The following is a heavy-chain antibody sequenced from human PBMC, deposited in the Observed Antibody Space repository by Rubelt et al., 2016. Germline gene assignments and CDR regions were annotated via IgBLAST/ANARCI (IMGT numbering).Heavy chain of an antibody. CDR3: ARANVVRGAPDV. D-gene: IGHD3-10*01. V-gene: IGHV1-18*01. J-gene: IGHJ6*02. CDR2: ISAYNGNT. CDR1: GYTFTSYG. Sequence: QVQLVQSGAEVKKPGASVKVFCKASGYTFTSYGISWVRQAPGQGLEWMGWISAYNGNTNYAQKLQGRVTMATDTSTSTADIELRGLRSDGTAVYYCARANVVRGAPDVWGQGTTVTVSS.